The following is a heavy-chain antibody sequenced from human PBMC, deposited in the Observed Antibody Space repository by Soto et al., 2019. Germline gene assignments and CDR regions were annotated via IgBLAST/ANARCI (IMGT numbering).Heavy chain of an antibody. CDR3: TTGNIVVVPAAIPLFYYYYGMGV. J-gene: IGHJ6*02. CDR1: GGTFSSYA. Sequence: QVQLVQSGAEVKKPGSSVKVSCKASGGTFSSYAISWVRQAPGQGLEWMGGIIPIFGTANYAQKFQGRVTITADESTSTAYMELSSLRSEDTAVYYCTTGNIVVVPAAIPLFYYYYGMGVWGQGTTVTVSS. V-gene: IGHV1-69*01. CDR2: IIPIFGTA. D-gene: IGHD2-2*01.